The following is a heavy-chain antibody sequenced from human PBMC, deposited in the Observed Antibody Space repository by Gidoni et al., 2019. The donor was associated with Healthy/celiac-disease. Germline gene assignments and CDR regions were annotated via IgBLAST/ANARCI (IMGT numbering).Heavy chain of an antibody. J-gene: IGHJ4*02. CDR2: IYYRGST. D-gene: IGHD5-12*01. V-gene: IGHV4-31*03. Sequence: QLQLQESGPGLVKPSQTLSLTCTVSGNSISSGGYYWSCIRQHPGKGLEWIGYIYYRGSTYYNQSLKSRVTISVDMSKNQFSLKLSSVTAADTAVYYCARESEWLPHIDYWGQGTLVTVSS. CDR3: ARESEWLPHIDY. CDR1: GNSISSGGYY.